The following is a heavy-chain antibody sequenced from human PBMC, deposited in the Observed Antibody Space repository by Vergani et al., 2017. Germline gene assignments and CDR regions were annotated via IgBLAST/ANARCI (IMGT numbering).Heavy chain of an antibody. CDR3: ANSVIAGNVGVAYFGMDV. V-gene: IGHV3-30*02. CDR2: IWYDGSKE. CDR1: GFTLSSHA. D-gene: IGHD2/OR15-2a*01. J-gene: IGHJ6*02. Sequence: QVQLEESGGGVVQPGRSLRPSCAGSGFTLSSHAMHWVRQAPGKGLEWVAFIWYDGSKEYYGDSVKGRFTISRDKSQNTVNLQMNSLRTEDTAVYFCANSVIAGNVGVAYFGMDVWGRGTTVTVSS.